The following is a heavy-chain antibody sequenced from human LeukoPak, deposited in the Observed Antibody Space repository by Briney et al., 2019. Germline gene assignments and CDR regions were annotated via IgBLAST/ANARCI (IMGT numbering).Heavy chain of an antibody. D-gene: IGHD5-18*01. Sequence: PGGSLRLSCAASGFTFSSYEMNWVRQAPGKGLEWVSYISSSGSTIYYADSVKGRFTISRDNAKNSLYLQMNSLRAEDTAVYYCARDRSYVDTAMAEGYWGQGTLVTVSS. V-gene: IGHV3-48*03. CDR1: GFTFSSYE. CDR2: ISSSGSTI. J-gene: IGHJ4*02. CDR3: ARDRSYVDTAMAEGY.